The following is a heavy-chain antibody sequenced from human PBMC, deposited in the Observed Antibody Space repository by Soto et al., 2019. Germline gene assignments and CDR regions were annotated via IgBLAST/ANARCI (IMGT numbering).Heavy chain of an antibody. CDR1: GYTFTSYG. CDR3: ARDRSYDCWSGSPTYGMDV. CDR2: ISAYNGNT. Sequence: QVQLVQSGAEVKKPGASVKVSCKASGYTFTSYGISWVRQAPGQGLEWMGWISAYNGNTNYAQKLQGRVTMTTDTSTSTAYMELRSLRSDDTAVYYCARDRSYDCWSGSPTYGMDVWGQGTTVTVSS. D-gene: IGHD3-3*01. V-gene: IGHV1-18*04. J-gene: IGHJ6*02.